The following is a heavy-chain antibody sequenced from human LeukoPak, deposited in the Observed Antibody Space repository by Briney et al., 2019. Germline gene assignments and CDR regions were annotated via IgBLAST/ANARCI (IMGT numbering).Heavy chain of an antibody. V-gene: IGHV1-69*04. CDR1: GGTFSSYA. CDR2: IIPILGIA. CDR3: ARDQEAVADPGAFDI. J-gene: IGHJ3*02. D-gene: IGHD6-19*01. Sequence: ASVTVSFKASGGTFSSYAISWVRQAPGQGLEWMGRIIPILGIANYAQKFQGRVTITADKSTSTAYMELSSLRSEDTAVYYCARDQEAVADPGAFDIWGQGTMVTVSS.